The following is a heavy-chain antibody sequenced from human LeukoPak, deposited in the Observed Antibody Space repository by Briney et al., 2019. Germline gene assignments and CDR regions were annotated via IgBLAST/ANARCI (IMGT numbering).Heavy chain of an antibody. CDR2: INQDGGEK. CDR3: ARGRYLDWLPNYFDY. Sequence: PGGSLRLSCAASGFIFSHYWMTWVRQAPGKGLEWVANINQDGGEKYYVDSVKGRFTISRDYAKNSVYLQMNSLRAEDTAVYFCARGRYLDWLPNYFDYWGQGTLVTVSS. V-gene: IGHV3-7*01. CDR1: GFIFSHYW. J-gene: IGHJ4*02. D-gene: IGHD3-9*01.